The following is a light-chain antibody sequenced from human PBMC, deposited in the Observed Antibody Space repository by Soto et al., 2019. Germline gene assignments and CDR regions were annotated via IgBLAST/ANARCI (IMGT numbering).Light chain of an antibody. CDR1: SANIGSNL. V-gene: IGLV1-44*01. J-gene: IGLJ3*02. CDR3: ASWDDSLSGWV. Sequence: QSALTQPPSASGTTGQRVTMSCSGSSANIGSNLVNWYQQLPGTAPKLLIYSDNQRPSGVPDRFSGSKSGSSASLAISGLQSEDEADYYCASWDDSLSGWVFGGGTKLTVL. CDR2: SDN.